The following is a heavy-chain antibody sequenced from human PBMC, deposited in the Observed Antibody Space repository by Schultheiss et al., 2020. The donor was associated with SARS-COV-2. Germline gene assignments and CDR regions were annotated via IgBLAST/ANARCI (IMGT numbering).Heavy chain of an antibody. Sequence: GESLKISCAASGFTVSSNYMSWVRQAPGKGLEWVAVIWYDGSNKYYADSVKGRFTISRDNSKNTLYLQMNSLRAEDTAVYYCARDLGAAAASNDAFDIWGQGTMVTVSS. J-gene: IGHJ3*02. CDR3: ARDLGAAAASNDAFDI. V-gene: IGHV3-33*08. CDR2: IWYDGSNK. D-gene: IGHD6-13*01. CDR1: GFTVSSNY.